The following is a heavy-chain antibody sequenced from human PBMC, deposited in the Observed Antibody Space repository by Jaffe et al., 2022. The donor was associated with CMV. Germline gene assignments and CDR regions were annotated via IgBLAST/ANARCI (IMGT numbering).Heavy chain of an antibody. CDR3: AKDISDWNYVGDGYYYYYGMDV. CDR1: GFTFDDYA. Sequence: EVQLVESGGGLVQPGRSLRLSCAASGFTFDDYAMHWVRQAPGKGLEWVSGISWNSGSIGYADSVKGRFTISRDNAKNSLYLQMNSLRAEDTALYYCAKDISDWNYVGDGYYYYYGMDVWGQGTTVTVSS. CDR2: ISWNSGSI. D-gene: IGHD1-7*01. J-gene: IGHJ6*02. V-gene: IGHV3-9*01.